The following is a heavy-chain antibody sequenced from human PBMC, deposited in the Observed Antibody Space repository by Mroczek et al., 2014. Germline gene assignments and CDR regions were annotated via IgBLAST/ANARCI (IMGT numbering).Heavy chain of an antibody. D-gene: IGHD1-26*01. Sequence: VQLVQSGGGLVKPGGSLRLSCAASGFTFSSYSMNWVRQAPGKGLEWVSSISSSSSYIYYADSVKGRFTISRDNAKNSLYLQMNSLRAEDTAVYYCARDKGGSYSIGYWGQGTLVTVSS. CDR3: ARDKGGSYSIGY. V-gene: IGHV3-21*01. J-gene: IGHJ4*02. CDR1: GFTFSSYS. CDR2: ISSSSSYI.